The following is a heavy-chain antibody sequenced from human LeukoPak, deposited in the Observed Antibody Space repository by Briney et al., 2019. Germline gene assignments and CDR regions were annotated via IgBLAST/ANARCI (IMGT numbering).Heavy chain of an antibody. D-gene: IGHD4-17*01. CDR3: ARQLYLTTVATSWFDP. J-gene: IGHJ5*02. CDR2: IYNSGTI. V-gene: IGHV4-59*11. CDR1: GVSISSHY. Sequence: SETLSLTCTVSGVSISSHYWSWIRQPPGKGLEWIGYIYNSGTIIYNPSLKSRVTISVDTSKNQFSLKLSSVTAADTAIYYCARQLYLTTVATSWFDPWGQGTLVTVSS.